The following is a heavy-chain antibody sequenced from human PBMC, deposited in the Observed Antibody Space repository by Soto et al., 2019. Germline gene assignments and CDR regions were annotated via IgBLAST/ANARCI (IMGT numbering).Heavy chain of an antibody. CDR1: GDTFSSYA. CDR3: ARRGRSDYYYYYYGMDV. Sequence: VASVKVSCKASGDTFSSYAISWVRQAPGQGLEWMGGIIPIFGTANYAQKFQGRVTITADESTSTAYMELSSLRSEDTAVYYCARRGRSDYYYYYYGMDVWGQGTTVTVSS. V-gene: IGHV1-69*13. CDR2: IIPIFGTA. D-gene: IGHD6-6*01. J-gene: IGHJ6*02.